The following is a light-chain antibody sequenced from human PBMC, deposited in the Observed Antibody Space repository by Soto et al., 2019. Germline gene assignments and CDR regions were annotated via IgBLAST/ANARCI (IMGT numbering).Light chain of an antibody. CDR3: QQYRAYPWT. V-gene: IGKV1-5*03. CDR2: EAY. J-gene: IGKJ1*01. CDR1: QNIDRW. Sequence: DIQMTQSPSTLPSSVGDRVTFTCRASQNIDRWLAGYQQKPGKAPKLLVYEAYNLKSGVPSRFSGSGSGTEFTLTIYRLQPDDFADYSYQQYRAYPWTFGQGPTLAIK.